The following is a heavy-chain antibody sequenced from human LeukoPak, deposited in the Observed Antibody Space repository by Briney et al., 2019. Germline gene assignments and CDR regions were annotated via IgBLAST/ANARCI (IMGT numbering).Heavy chain of an antibody. D-gene: IGHD3-22*01. J-gene: IGHJ3*02. Sequence: GGSLRLSCAASGFTFDDYGMTWVRQAPGEGLEWVAVISGGGSYTNYADSVKGRFTISRDNSKNTLDLQMNSLRAEDTAVYYCAKYQIGDNVRSGFDIWGRGTTVTVSS. CDR3: AKYQIGDNVRSGFDI. CDR2: ISGGGSYT. V-gene: IGHV3-23*01. CDR1: GFTFDDYG.